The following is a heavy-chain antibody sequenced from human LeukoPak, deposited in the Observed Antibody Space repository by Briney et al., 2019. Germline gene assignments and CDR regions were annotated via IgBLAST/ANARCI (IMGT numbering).Heavy chain of an antibody. CDR3: ARDPGYCSGGSCAVDSGY. D-gene: IGHD2-15*01. V-gene: IGHV3-33*01. Sequence: PGGSLRLSCAASGFTFSSYGMHWVRQAPGKGLEWVAVIWYDGSNKYYADSVKGRFTISRDNSKNTLYLQMNSLRAEDTAVYYCARDPGYCSGGSCAVDSGYWGQGTLVTVSS. CDR1: GFTFSSYG. J-gene: IGHJ4*02. CDR2: IWYDGSNK.